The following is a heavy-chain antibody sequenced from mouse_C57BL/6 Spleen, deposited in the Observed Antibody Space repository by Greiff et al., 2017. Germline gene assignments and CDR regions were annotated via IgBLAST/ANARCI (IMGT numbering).Heavy chain of an antibody. CDR2: INYDGSST. J-gene: IGHJ2*01. CDR3: ARIYGLLYVDY. Sequence: DVHLVESEGGLVQPGSSMKLSCTASGFTFSDYYMAWVRQVPEKGLEWVANINYDGSSTYYLDSLESRFIISRDNAKNILYLQLSSLKSEDTATYYCARIYGLLYVDYWGQGTTLTVSS. CDR1: GFTFSDYY. V-gene: IGHV5-16*01. D-gene: IGHD2-10*01.